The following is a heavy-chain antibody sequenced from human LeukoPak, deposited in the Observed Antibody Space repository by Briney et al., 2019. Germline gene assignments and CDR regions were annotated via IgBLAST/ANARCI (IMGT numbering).Heavy chain of an antibody. D-gene: IGHD6-13*01. V-gene: IGHV4-39*07. CDR1: EGSIDSSTYS. J-gene: IGHJ4*02. CDR2: MHYSGRT. Sequence: PSETLSLTCIVSEGSIDSSTYSWGWIRQPPGKGLEWIGTMHYSGRTDYNPSLKSRVTISVDTSKNQFSLKLSSVTAADTAVYYCARSVGSWFHWGQGTLVTVSS. CDR3: ARSVGSWFH.